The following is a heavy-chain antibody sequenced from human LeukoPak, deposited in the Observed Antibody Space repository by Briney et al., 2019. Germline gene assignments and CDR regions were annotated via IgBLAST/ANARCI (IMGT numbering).Heavy chain of an antibody. D-gene: IGHD3-22*01. CDR2: IYYSGST. Sequence: PSQTLSLTCTVSGGSISSGGYYWSWIRQHPGKGLEWIGYIYYSGSTYYNPSLKSRVTISVDTSKNQFSLKLSSVTAADTAVYYCARVHYYYDSSGYIYWFDPWGQGTLVTVSS. J-gene: IGHJ5*02. V-gene: IGHV4-31*03. CDR3: ARVHYYYDSSGYIYWFDP. CDR1: GGSISSGGYY.